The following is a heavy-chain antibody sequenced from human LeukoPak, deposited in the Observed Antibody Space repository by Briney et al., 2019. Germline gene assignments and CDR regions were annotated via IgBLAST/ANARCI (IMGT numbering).Heavy chain of an antibody. V-gene: IGHV1-8*01. D-gene: IGHD6-13*01. Sequence: ASVKVSCKASGYTFTSYDINWVRQATGQGLEWMGWMNPNSGNTGYAQKFQGRVTMTRNTSISTAYMELSSLRSEDTAVYYCARGGLPDSGSWHSNAYNWFDPWGQGTLVTVSS. CDR1: GYTFTSYD. CDR3: ARGGLPDSGSWHSNAYNWFDP. J-gene: IGHJ5*02. CDR2: MNPNSGNT.